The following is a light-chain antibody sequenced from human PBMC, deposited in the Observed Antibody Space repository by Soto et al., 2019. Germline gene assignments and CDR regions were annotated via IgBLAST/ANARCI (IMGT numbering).Light chain of an antibody. V-gene: IGKV1-39*01. CDR2: AAS. J-gene: IGKJ1*01. CDR1: QSISSY. Sequence: DIQMTQSPSSLSASVGDRVTITCRASQSISSYLNWYQQKPGKAPKLLIDAASSLQSGVPSRFSGSGSGTDFTLTISSLQPEDFATYYCQQSYSNSWTFGQGTKVEIK. CDR3: QQSYSNSWT.